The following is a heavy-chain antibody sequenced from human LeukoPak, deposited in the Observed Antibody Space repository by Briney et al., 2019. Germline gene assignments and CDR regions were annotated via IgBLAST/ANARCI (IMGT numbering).Heavy chain of an antibody. CDR3: ARDSILSGSGSYYMSWFDP. D-gene: IGHD3-10*01. J-gene: IGHJ5*02. CDR1: GFTFDDYA. CDR2: ISWNSGSI. Sequence: GGSLRLSCAASGFTFDDYAMLWVRQAPGKGLEWVSGISWNSGSIGYADSVKGRFTISRDNAKNSLYLQMNSLRAEDTAVYYCARDSILSGSGSYYMSWFDPWGQGTLVTVSS. V-gene: IGHV3-9*01.